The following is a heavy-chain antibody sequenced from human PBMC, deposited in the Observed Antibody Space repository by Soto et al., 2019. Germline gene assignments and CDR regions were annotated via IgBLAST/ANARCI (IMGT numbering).Heavy chain of an antibody. J-gene: IGHJ4*02. CDR2: IYYSGST. D-gene: IGHD2-15*01. Sequence: SETLSLTCTVSGGSISSSSYYWGWIRQPPGKGLEWIGSIYYSGSTYYNLSLKSRVTISVDTSKNQFSLKLSSVTAADTAVYYCARHTPAISISDHWGQGTLVTVS. CDR1: GGSISSSSYY. CDR3: ARHTPAISISDH. V-gene: IGHV4-39*01.